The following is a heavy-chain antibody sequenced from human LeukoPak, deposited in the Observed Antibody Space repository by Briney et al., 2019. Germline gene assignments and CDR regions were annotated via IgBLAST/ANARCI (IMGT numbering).Heavy chain of an antibody. V-gene: IGHV4-31*03. Sequence: PSETLSLTCTVSGGSISSGGYYWSWVRQHPEKGLEWIGYIYYSGTAYYNPSLKSRVTMSVDTSKNQFSLKLDSVTAADTAVYYCARAAAGYGYWGQGTLVTVSS. D-gene: IGHD6-13*01. CDR3: ARAAAGYGY. J-gene: IGHJ4*02. CDR1: GGSISSGGYY. CDR2: IYYSGTA.